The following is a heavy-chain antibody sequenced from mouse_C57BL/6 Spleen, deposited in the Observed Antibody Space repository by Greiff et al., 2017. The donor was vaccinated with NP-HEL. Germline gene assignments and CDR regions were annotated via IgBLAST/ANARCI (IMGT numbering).Heavy chain of an antibody. CDR2: IDPSDSYT. J-gene: IGHJ3*01. CDR1: GYTFTSYW. D-gene: IGHD1-1*01. Sequence: VQLQQPGAELVRPGTSVKLSCKASGYTFTSYWMHWVKQRPGQGLEWIGVIDPSDSYTNYNQKFKGKATLTVDTSSSTAYMQLSSLTSEDSAVYYCARSLITTDFAYWGQGTLVTVSA. V-gene: IGHV1-59*01. CDR3: ARSLITTDFAY.